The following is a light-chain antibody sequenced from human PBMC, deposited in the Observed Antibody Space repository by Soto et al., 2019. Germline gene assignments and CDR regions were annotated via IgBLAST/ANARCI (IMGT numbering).Light chain of an antibody. CDR3: QQYGSSLFS. J-gene: IGKJ3*01. CDR2: AAS. Sequence: EIVLTQSPGTLSLSPGERATLSSRASQSVSSTFLAWYQQKPGQAPRLLIYAASSSATGIPDRFSGSGSGTDFTLTISRLEPEDFAVYYCQQYGSSLFSFGPGTKVDIK. CDR1: QSVSSTF. V-gene: IGKV3-20*01.